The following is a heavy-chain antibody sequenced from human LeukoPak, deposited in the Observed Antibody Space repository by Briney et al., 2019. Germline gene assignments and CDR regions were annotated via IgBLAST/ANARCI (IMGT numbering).Heavy chain of an antibody. CDR1: GGSISSSSYY. V-gene: IGHV4-39*01. J-gene: IGHJ4*02. D-gene: IGHD3-22*01. CDR2: ICYSGST. Sequence: PSETLSLTCTVSGGSISSSSYYWGWLRQPPGKGLEWIGSICYSGSTYYNPSLKSRVTISVDTSKNQFSLKLSSVTAADTAVYYCARGSSMSYYDSSGYRYYFDYWGQGTLVTVSS. CDR3: ARGSSMSYYDSSGYRYYFDY.